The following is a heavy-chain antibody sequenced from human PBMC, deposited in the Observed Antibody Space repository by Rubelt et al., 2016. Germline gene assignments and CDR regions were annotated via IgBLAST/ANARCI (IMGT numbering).Heavy chain of an antibody. Sequence: QVQLQQWGAGLLKPSETLSLTCAVYGGSFSGYYWNWIRQPPGKGLEWIGEINHSGSTNYNPSLKSRVTISVDTSKNQFSLNLVFVTAADTAVYDCAGGGKQHLGPYYFVLDVWDQGTTVSDSS. D-gene: IGHD6-13*01. CDR3: AGGGKQHLGPYYFVLDV. V-gene: IGHV4-34*01. J-gene: IGHJ6*02. CDR1: GGSFSGYY. CDR2: INHSGST.